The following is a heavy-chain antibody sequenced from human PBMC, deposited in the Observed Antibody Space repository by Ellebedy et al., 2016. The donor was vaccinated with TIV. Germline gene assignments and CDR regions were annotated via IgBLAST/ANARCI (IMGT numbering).Heavy chain of an antibody. V-gene: IGHV1-8*03. CDR1: GYTFIGYY. CDR3: ARVYGSGSYLYYYYGMDV. J-gene: IGHJ6*02. D-gene: IGHD3-10*01. Sequence: AASVKVSCKASGYTFIGYYLHWVRQATGQGLEWMGWMNPNSGNTGYAQKFQGRVTITRNTSIRTAYMELSSLRSEDTAVYYCARVYGSGSYLYYYYGMDVWGQGTTVTVSS. CDR2: MNPNSGNT.